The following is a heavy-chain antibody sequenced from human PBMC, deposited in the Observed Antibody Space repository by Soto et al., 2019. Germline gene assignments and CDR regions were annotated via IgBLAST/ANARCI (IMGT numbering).Heavy chain of an antibody. CDR1: GFTFSSYS. Sequence: EVQLVESGGGLVQPGGSLRLSCAASGFTFSSYSMNWVRQAPGKGLEWVSYISSSSSTIYYADSVKGRFTISRDNAKNSLYLQMNSLRAEDTAVYYCARSEGLRDYDYIWRSYRPVAFDIWGQGTMVTVSS. CDR2: ISSSSSTI. D-gene: IGHD3-16*02. V-gene: IGHV3-48*01. CDR3: ARSEGLRDYDYIWRSYRPVAFDI. J-gene: IGHJ3*02.